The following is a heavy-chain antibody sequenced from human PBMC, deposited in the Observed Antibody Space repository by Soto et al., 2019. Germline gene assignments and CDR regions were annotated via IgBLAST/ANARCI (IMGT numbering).Heavy chain of an antibody. CDR1: GFTFSNYA. D-gene: IGHD4-17*01. CDR2: ISGSGGST. Sequence: EVQLLESGGGLVQPGGTLRLACAAAGFTFSNYAMSWVRQAPGKGLEWVSAISGSGGSTYYADSVKGRFTISRDNSKNTLYLQMNSLRAEDTAVYYCAKDTNYGDYVGAFDICGQGTMVTVSS. V-gene: IGHV3-23*01. CDR3: AKDTNYGDYVGAFDI. J-gene: IGHJ3*02.